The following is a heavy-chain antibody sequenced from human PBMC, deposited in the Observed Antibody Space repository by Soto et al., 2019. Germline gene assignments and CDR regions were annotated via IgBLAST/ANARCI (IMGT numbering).Heavy chain of an antibody. J-gene: IGHJ4*02. D-gene: IGHD3-22*01. Sequence: ASVKVSCKASGYTFTSYGISWVRQAPGQGLEWMGWISAGNGNTKYSQKFQGRVTITRDTSASTAYMELSSLRSEDTAVYYCARGSGVVVITNFDYWGQGTLVTV. V-gene: IGHV1-18*01. CDR1: GYTFTSYG. CDR2: ISAGNGNT. CDR3: ARGSGVVVITNFDY.